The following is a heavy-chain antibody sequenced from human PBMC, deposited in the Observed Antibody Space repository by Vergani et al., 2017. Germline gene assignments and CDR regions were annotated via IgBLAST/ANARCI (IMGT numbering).Heavy chain of an antibody. CDR2: IYWNDDK. CDR1: GFSLSTSGVG. D-gene: IGHD5-24*01. CDR3: ARILIVATQEMATIADY. V-gene: IGHV2-5*01. J-gene: IGHJ4*02. Sequence: QITLKESGPTLVKPTQTLTLTCTFSGFSLSTSGVGVGWIRQPPGKALEWLALIYWNDDKRYSPSLKSRLTISKDTSKSQVVLTMTNMDPVDTATYYCARILIVATQEMATIADYWGQGTLVTVSS.